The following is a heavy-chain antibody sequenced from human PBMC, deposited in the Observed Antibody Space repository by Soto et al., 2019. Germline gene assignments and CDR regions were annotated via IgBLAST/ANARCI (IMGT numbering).Heavy chain of an antibody. D-gene: IGHD6-19*01. CDR3: PNRGYRSGIDY. Sequence: QVQLVESGAGVTQPGTSVKISCKASGGTFSSYAISWVRQAPGQGLEWMGGIIPIFGTANYGQKFQGRVTITAEESKSTAYIELDSLRSEDMAVYCSPNRGYRSGIDYWGQGTLGTVSS. J-gene: IGHJ4*02. CDR1: GGTFSSYA. CDR2: IIPIFGTA. V-gene: IGHV1-69*01.